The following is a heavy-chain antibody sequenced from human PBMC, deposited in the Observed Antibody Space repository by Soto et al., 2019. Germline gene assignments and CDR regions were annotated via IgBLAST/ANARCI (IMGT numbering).Heavy chain of an antibody. CDR1: GYTFTSYD. Sequence: GASVKVSCKASGYTFTSYDINWVRQATGQGLEWMGWMNPNSGNTGYAQKFQGRVTMTRNTSISTAYMELSSLRSEDTAVYYCARGLAAAGTRGRVGGYWGQGTLVTVSS. V-gene: IGHV1-8*01. CDR3: ARGLAAAGTRGRVGGY. J-gene: IGHJ4*02. CDR2: MNPNSGNT. D-gene: IGHD6-13*01.